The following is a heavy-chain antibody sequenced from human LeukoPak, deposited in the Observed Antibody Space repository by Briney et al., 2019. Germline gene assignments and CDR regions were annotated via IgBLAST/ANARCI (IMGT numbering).Heavy chain of an antibody. Sequence: SETLSLTCAVSGGSISNTNHYWAWIRQPPGKGLEWIGTTSYSGRTFYTPSLESRVTISVDTSKNQFSLDLRFVTTADTAVYYCAREEVFDTSGYYGLVAPDYWSLGTLVTVSS. CDR2: TSYSGRT. CDR1: GGSISNTNHY. J-gene: IGHJ4*02. D-gene: IGHD3-22*01. V-gene: IGHV4-39*07. CDR3: AREEVFDTSGYYGLVAPDY.